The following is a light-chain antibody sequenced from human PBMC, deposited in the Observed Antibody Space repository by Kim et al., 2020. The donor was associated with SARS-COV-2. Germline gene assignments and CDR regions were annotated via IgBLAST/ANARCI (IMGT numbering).Light chain of an antibody. V-gene: IGKV3-11*01. Sequence: SPGERATLSCRASQSVSTYLAWYQPKPGQAPRLLIYDASNRATDIPARFSGSGSGTDFTLTISSLEPEDFAVYYCQQRTNWPMCTFGQGTKLEI. J-gene: IGKJ2*02. CDR3: QQRTNWPMCT. CDR2: DAS. CDR1: QSVSTY.